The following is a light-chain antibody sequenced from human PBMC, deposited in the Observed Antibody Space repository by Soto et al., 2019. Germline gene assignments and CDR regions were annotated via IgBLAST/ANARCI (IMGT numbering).Light chain of an antibody. V-gene: IGKV3-20*01. J-gene: IGKJ1*01. CDR3: QRYDSLRT. CDR2: GAS. CDR1: QSVRSNF. Sequence: EIVFTLAPGTPSLSPGERATLSCRASQSVRSNFLAWYQQKPGQAPRLLIYGASNRATCIPDRFSGSGSGTDFTLSITRLEPEDFAMYYCQRYDSLRTFGQGTNVDI.